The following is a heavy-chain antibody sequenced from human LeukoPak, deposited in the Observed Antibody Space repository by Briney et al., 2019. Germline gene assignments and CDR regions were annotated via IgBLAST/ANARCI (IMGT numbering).Heavy chain of an antibody. CDR1: GFIFSNAW. D-gene: IGHD6-19*01. CDR3: IRDRFSSGWYLDN. J-gene: IGHJ4*02. CDR2: IRTKTDGGTT. V-gene: IGHV3-15*01. Sequence: GGSLRLSCAASGFIFSNAWMTWVRQAPGKGLEWVGRIRTKTDGGTTDYAAPVKGRFTISRDDSKDTLYMQMNSLKVEDTAVYYCIRDRFSSGWYLDNWGQGTLVTVSS.